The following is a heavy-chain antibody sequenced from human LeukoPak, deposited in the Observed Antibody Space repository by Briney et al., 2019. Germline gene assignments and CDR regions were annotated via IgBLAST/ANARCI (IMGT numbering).Heavy chain of an antibody. CDR2: IYYSGST. Sequence: SETLSLTCTVSGGSISSYYWSWIRQPPGKGLEWIGYIYYSGSTSYNPSLKSRVTISVDTSKNQFSLKLSSVTAADTAVCYCARDQTAAGSRLEYWGQGTLVTVSS. D-gene: IGHD6-13*01. V-gene: IGHV4-59*12. CDR1: GGSISSYY. CDR3: ARDQTAAGSRLEY. J-gene: IGHJ4*02.